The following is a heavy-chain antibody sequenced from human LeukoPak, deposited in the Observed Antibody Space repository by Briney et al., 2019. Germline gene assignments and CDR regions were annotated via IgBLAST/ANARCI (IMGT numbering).Heavy chain of an antibody. J-gene: IGHJ4*02. CDR2: IYPGDSQT. CDR1: GYSFTSSW. D-gene: IGHD1-26*01. Sequence: GESLKISCKGSGYSFTSSWIGWVRQMPGKGLERMGIIYPGDSQTRYSPSFQGQVTISADKSISTVYLQWSSLKASDTATYYCARMTGSYHSPLGYWGQGTLVTVSS. V-gene: IGHV5-51*01. CDR3: ARMTGSYHSPLGY.